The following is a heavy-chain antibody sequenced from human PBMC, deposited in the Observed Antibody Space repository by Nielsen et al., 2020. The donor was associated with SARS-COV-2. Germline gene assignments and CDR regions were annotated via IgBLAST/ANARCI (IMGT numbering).Heavy chain of an antibody. D-gene: IGHD6-19*01. V-gene: IGHV3-15*01. CDR2: IKSKTDGGTT. Sequence: GESLKISCAASGFTFSNAWMSWVRQAPGKGLEWVGRIKSKTDGGTTDHAAPVKGRFTISRDDSKNTLYLQMNSLKTEDTAVYYCTTYWIVGAGHFDYWGQGTLVTVSS. J-gene: IGHJ4*02. CDR1: GFTFSNAW. CDR3: TTYWIVGAGHFDY.